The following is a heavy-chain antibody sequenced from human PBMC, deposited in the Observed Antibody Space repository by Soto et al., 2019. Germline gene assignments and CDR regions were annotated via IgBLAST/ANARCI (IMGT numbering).Heavy chain of an antibody. CDR1: GGTFSSYA. CDR3: VRVVAIPGYPDN. V-gene: IGHV1-69*12. CDR2: IVPIVDTS. J-gene: IGHJ4*02. Sequence: QVQLVQSGAVVRQPASSVKVPCKTSGGTFSSYAISWVRQAPGQGLEWMGGIVPIVDTSTYAQKFQGRVTITADESTSTAYMELSSLRSDDTAIYYCVRVVAIPGYPDNWGQGTLVTVSS. D-gene: IGHD5-12*01.